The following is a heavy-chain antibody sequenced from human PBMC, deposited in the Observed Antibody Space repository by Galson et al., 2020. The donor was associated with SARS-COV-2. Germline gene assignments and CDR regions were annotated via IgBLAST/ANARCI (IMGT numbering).Heavy chain of an antibody. CDR2: IYYSGST. Sequence: ASETLSLTCTVSGGSIISGGYYWSWIRQHPGKGLEWIGYIYYSGSTYYNPSLKSRVTISVDTSKNQFSLKLSSVTAADTAVYYCARDREKQLVVSYYYYGMDVWGQGTTVTVSS. V-gene: IGHV4-31*03. CDR1: GGSIISGGYY. CDR3: ARDREKQLVVSYYYYGMDV. J-gene: IGHJ6*02. D-gene: IGHD6-13*01.